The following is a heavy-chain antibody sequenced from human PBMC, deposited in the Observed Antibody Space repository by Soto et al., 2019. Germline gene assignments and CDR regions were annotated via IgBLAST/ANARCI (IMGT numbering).Heavy chain of an antibody. CDR3: ARSSAKRRGYSGYELLFDY. CDR2: TRNKANSYTT. V-gene: IGHV3-72*01. J-gene: IGHJ4*02. CDR1: GFTFSDHY. Sequence: GGSLRLSCAASGFTFSDHYMDWVRQAPGKGLEWVGRTRNKANSYTTEYAASVKGRFTISRDDSKNSLYLQMNSLKTEDTAVYYCARSSAKRRGYSGYELLFDYWGQGTLVTVSS. D-gene: IGHD5-12*01.